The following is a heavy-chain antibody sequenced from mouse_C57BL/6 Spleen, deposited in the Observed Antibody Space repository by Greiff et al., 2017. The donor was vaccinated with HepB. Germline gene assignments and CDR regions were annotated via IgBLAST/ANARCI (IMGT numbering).Heavy chain of an antibody. V-gene: IGHV1-50*01. D-gene: IGHD4-1*01. CDR2: IDPSDSYT. CDR1: GYTFTSYW. J-gene: IGHJ2*01. Sequence: QVQLQQPGAELVKPGASVKLSCKASGYTFTSYWMQWVKQRPGQGLEWIGEIDPSDSYTNYNQKFKGKATLTVDTSSSTAYMQLSSLTSEDSAVYYCATGTDFDYWGQGTTLTVSS. CDR3: ATGTDFDY.